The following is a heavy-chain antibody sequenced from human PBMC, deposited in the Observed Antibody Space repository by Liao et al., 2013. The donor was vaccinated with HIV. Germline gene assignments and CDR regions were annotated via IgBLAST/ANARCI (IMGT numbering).Heavy chain of an antibody. CDR2: VYSSGNT. J-gene: IGHJ5*02. Sequence: QVQLQESGPRLVKPSQTLSLICTVSGGSMSSGSYYWTWIRQPAGKGLEWIGRVYSSGNTNYHPSLKSRVTMSVDTSKNQFSLRLSSVTAADTAVYYCARDTTTPQNWFDPWGQGALVTVSS. CDR1: GGSMSSGSYY. D-gene: IGHD1-14*01. CDR3: ARDTTTPQNWFDP. V-gene: IGHV4-61*02.